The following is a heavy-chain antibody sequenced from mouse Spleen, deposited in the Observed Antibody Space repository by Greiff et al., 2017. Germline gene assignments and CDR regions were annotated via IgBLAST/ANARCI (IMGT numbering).Heavy chain of an antibody. CDR3: ARRRYGRYFDV. D-gene: IGHD2-14*01. J-gene: IGHJ1*01. V-gene: IGHV5-17*01. Sequence: EVQLVESGGGLVKPGGSLKLSCAASGFTFSDYGMHWVRQAPEKGLEWVAYISSGSSTIYYADTVKGRFTISRDNAKNTLFLQMTSLRSEDTAMYYCARRRYGRYFDVWGAGTTVTVSS. CDR1: GFTFSDYG. CDR2: ISSGSSTI.